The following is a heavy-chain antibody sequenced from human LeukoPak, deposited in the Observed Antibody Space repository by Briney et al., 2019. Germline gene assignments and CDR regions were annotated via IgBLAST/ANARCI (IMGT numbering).Heavy chain of an antibody. CDR3: ARVQVSYYYYGMDV. CDR1: GGSISSSNW. D-gene: IGHD5-18*01. CDR2: IYHSGST. V-gene: IGHV4-4*02. Sequence: SETLSLTCAVSGGSISSSNWWRWVRQPPGKGLEWIGEIYHSGSTNYNPSLKSRVTISVDKSKNQFSLKLSSVTAADTAVYYCARVQVSYYYYGMDVWGKGTTVTVSS. J-gene: IGHJ6*04.